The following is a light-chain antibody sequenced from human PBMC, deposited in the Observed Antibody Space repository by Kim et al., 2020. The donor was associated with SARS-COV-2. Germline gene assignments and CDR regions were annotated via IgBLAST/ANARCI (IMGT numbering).Light chain of an antibody. CDR2: NAS. CDR3: QQRSDWPRT. J-gene: IGKJ2*01. V-gene: IGKV3-11*01. Sequence: SLSPGERATLSCRASQDIGTPLAWYQHKPGQPPRLLIYNASNRAPLIPARFSGSGSGTDFTLTISSLGPEDFAVYYCQQRSDWPRTFGQGTKLEI. CDR1: QDIGTP.